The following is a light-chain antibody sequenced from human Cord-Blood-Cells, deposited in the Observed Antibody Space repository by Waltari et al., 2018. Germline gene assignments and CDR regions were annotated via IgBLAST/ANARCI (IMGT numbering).Light chain of an antibody. V-gene: IGLV2-23*01. CDR1: SSDVGCYNL. CDR2: EGS. CDR3: CSYAGSSTWV. Sequence: QSALTQPAPVSGSPGQSITISCTGTSSDVGCYNLFSWYQQHPGKAPKLMIYEGSKRPSGVSNRFSGSKSGNTAALTISELQAEDEADYYCCSYAGSSTWVFGGGTKLTVL. J-gene: IGLJ3*02.